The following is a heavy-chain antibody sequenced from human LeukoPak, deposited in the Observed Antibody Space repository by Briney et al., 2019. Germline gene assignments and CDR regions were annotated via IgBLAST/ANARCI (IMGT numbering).Heavy chain of an antibody. CDR1: GFTFSSYG. CDR2: IWYDGSNK. D-gene: IGHD4-17*01. Sequence: PGRSLRLSCAASGFTFSSYGMHWVRQAPGKGLEWVAVIWYDGSNKYYADSVKGRFTISRDNSKNTLYLQMNSLRAEDTAVYYCARDHPDEDDYGDYGPLDYWGQGTLVTVSS. V-gene: IGHV3-33*01. CDR3: ARDHPDEDDYGDYGPLDY. J-gene: IGHJ4*02.